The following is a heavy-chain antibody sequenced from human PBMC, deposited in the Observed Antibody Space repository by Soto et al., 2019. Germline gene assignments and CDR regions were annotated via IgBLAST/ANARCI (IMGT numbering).Heavy chain of an antibody. CDR3: AREGVVTATRDDAFDI. D-gene: IGHD2-21*02. J-gene: IGHJ3*02. CDR2: ISSSGSTI. V-gene: IGHV3-48*03. CDR1: GFTFSSYE. Sequence: GGSLRLSCAASGFTFSSYEMNWVRQAPGKGLEWVSYISSSGSTIYYADSVKGRFTISRDNAKNSLYLQMNSLRAEDTAVYYCAREGVVTATRDDAFDIWGQGTMVTVSS.